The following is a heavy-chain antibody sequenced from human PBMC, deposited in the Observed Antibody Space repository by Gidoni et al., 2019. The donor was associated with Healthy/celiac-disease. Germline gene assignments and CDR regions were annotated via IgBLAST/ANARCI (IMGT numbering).Heavy chain of an antibody. CDR2: IYYRGGT. D-gene: IGHD7-27*01. V-gene: IGHV4-39*01. CDR3: ARRRTGEGVY. J-gene: IGHJ4*02. CDR1: GGSISRSSYY. Sequence: QLQLQESGPGLVKPSETLSLTCTVPGGSISRSSYYWGWIRQPPGKGLEWIGSIYYRGGTYYNPSLKSRVTISVDTSKNQFSLKLSSVTAADTAVYYCARRRTGEGVYWGQGTLVTVSS.